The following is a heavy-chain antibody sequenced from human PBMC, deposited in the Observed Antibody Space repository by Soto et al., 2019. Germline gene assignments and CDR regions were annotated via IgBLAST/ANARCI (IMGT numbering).Heavy chain of an antibody. V-gene: IGHV1-3*01. J-gene: IGHJ5*02. CDR3: ARARIAAAGTRYWFDP. CDR2: INAGNGNT. CDR1: GYTFTSYA. Sequence: ASVKVSCKASGYTFTSYAMHWVRQAPGQRLEWMGWINAGNGNTKYSQKFQGRVTITRDTSASTAYMELSSLRSGDTAVYYCARARIAAAGTRYWFDPWGQGTLVTVSS. D-gene: IGHD6-13*01.